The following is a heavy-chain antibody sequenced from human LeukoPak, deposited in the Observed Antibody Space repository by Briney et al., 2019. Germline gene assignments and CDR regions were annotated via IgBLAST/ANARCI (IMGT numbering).Heavy chain of an antibody. J-gene: IGHJ5*02. CDR2: IYYSGST. Sequence: PSEILSLTCTVSGGSISSSSYYWGWIRQPPGKGLEWIGSIYYSGSTYYNPSLKSRVTISVDTSKNQFSLKLSSVTAADTAVYYCASISSTVTEVDPWGQGTLVTVSS. V-gene: IGHV4-39*01. CDR1: GGSISSSSYY. D-gene: IGHD4-11*01. CDR3: ASISSTVTEVDP.